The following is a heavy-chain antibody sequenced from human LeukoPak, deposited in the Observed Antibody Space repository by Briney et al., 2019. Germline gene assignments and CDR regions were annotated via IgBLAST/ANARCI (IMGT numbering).Heavy chain of an antibody. CDR3: ATPYGIVGADDAFDI. D-gene: IGHD1-26*01. V-gene: IGHV1-24*01. Sequence: GASVKVSCKVFGYTLTELSMHWVRQAPGKGLEWMGGFDPEDGETIYAQKFQGRVTMTEDTSTDTAYMELSSLRSEDTAVYYCATPYGIVGADDAFDIWGQGTMVTVSS. J-gene: IGHJ3*02. CDR2: FDPEDGET. CDR1: GYTLTELS.